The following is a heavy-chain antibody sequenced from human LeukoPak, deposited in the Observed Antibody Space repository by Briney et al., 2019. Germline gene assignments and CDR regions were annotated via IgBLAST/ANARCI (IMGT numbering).Heavy chain of an antibody. Sequence: GGSLRLSCAASGFTLDDHGMSWVRQTPGKGLEWVSGINWNGDSTGYADSVKGRFTISRNNVKNSLFLQMNSLRAEDTGLYYCASGDRNGWYFDCWGQGTPVTVSS. D-gene: IGHD6-19*01. CDR2: INWNGDST. V-gene: IGHV3-20*04. J-gene: IGHJ4*02. CDR1: GFTLDDHG. CDR3: ASGDRNGWYFDC.